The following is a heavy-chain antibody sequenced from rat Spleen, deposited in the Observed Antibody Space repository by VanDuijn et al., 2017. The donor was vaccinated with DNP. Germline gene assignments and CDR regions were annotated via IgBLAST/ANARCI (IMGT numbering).Heavy chain of an antibody. CDR1: GFTFSDYN. J-gene: IGHJ1*01. Sequence: EVQLVESGGGLVQPGRSLKFSCAASGFTFSDYNMAWVRQAPKKGLEWVATISYDGSRTYYRDSVKGRFTISRDNAKNTQSLQMDSLRSEDTATYYCARRGGHDWYFDLWGPGTMVTVSS. CDR2: ISYDGSRT. CDR3: ARRGGHDWYFDL. V-gene: IGHV5-7*01.